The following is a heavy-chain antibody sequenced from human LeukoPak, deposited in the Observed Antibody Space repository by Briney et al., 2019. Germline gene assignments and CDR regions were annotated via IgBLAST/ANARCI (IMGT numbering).Heavy chain of an antibody. CDR1: GFTFSTYG. D-gene: IGHD4-17*01. J-gene: IGHJ4*02. V-gene: IGHV3-30*03. CDR2: ISYDGSNK. Sequence: GGSLRLSCAASGFTFSTYGMHWVRQAPGKGLEWVAVISYDGSNKYYGDSVKGRFTISRDNSKNTLYLQMNSLRAEDTAVYYCALTVTPTYYFDYWGQGTLVSVST. CDR3: ALTVTPTYYFDY.